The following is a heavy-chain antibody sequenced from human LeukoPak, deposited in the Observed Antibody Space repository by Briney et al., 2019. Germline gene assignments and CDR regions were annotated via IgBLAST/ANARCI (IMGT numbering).Heavy chain of an antibody. J-gene: IGHJ6*03. CDR3: ARGPSIFGVVISYYYYYMDV. CDR1: GGSFSGYY. V-gene: IGHV4-34*01. D-gene: IGHD3-3*01. CDR2: INHSGNT. Sequence: SETLSLTCAVYGGSFSGYYWSWLRLPPGKGLEWIGEINHSGNTNYNPSLKSRVTISVDTSKNQFSLKLSSVTAADTAVYYCARGPSIFGVVISYYYYYMDVWGKGTTVTVSS.